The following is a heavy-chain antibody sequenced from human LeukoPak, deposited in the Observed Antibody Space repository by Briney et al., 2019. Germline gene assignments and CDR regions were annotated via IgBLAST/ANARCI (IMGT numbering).Heavy chain of an antibody. D-gene: IGHD1-26*01. CDR3: ASIRGTFGY. CDR2: TRNKANGYIT. CDR1: GFTFSDHF. V-gene: IGHV3-72*01. J-gene: IGHJ4*02. Sequence: GGSPRLSCAASGFTFSDHFLDWVRQAPGKGLEWVGRTRNKANGYITEYAASVKGRFTISRDDSKNSLYLQMSSLKTDDTAMYYCASIRGTFGYWGQGTLVTVPS.